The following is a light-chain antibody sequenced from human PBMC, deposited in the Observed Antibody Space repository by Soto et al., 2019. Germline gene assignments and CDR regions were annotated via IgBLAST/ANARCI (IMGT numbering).Light chain of an antibody. CDR2: DAS. V-gene: IGKV3-11*01. J-gene: IGKJ4*01. CDR3: QQRGTWPRVT. Sequence: EIVLTQSPATLSLFPGETATLSCRASQSISRYLAWYQQKPGQAPRLLIYDASIRATGIPARFRGGGSETDFTLTISSLAPEDFAIYYCQQRGTWPRVTFGGGTKVEIK. CDR1: QSISRY.